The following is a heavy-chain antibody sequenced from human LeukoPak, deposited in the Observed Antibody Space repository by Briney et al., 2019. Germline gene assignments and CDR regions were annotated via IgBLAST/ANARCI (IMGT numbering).Heavy chain of an antibody. J-gene: IGHJ3*02. V-gene: IGHV4-39*01. D-gene: IGHD6-13*01. Sequence: SDTLSLTCTVSGGSISSSSYYWGWIRQPPGKGLEWIGSIYYSGSTYYNPSLKSRVTISVDTSKNQFSLKLSSVTAADTAVYYCARWISIAAARNAFDIWGQGTMVTVSS. CDR1: GGSISSSSYY. CDR2: IYYSGST. CDR3: ARWISIAAARNAFDI.